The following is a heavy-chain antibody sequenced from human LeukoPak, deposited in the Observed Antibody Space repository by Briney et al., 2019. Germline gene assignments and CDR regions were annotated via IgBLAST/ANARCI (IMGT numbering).Heavy chain of an antibody. D-gene: IGHD3-9*01. V-gene: IGHV1-2*06. CDR2: INPNSGGT. CDR3: ARGRNFVGSYYDILMAYYYYGMDV. J-gene: IGHJ6*02. Sequence: ASVKVSCKASGYTFTGYYMHWVRQAPGQGLEWMGRINPNSGGTNYAQKFQGRVTMTRDTSVSTAYMELSSLRSDDTAVYYCARGRNFVGSYYDILMAYYYYGMDVWGQGTTVTVSS. CDR1: GYTFTGYY.